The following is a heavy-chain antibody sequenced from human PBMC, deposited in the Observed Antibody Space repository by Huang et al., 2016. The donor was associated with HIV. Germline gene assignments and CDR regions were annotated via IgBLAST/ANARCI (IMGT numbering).Heavy chain of an antibody. CDR3: ARRFSSSSGYFDY. CDR1: GYSFSSYW. V-gene: IGHV5-51*01. Sequence: VQLVQSGAEVKKPGESLKISCKGSGYSFSSYWIAWVRQMPGKGLEWMGIIFPDDSDTTYSPSFEGQVTISPDKSIGTAYLQWSSLKASDTAMYYCARRFSSSSGYFDYWGQGSLVTVSS. D-gene: IGHD6-6*01. J-gene: IGHJ4*02. CDR2: IFPDDSDT.